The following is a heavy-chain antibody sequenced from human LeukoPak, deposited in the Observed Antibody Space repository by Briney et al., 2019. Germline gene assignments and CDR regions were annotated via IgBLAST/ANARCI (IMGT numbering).Heavy chain of an antibody. Sequence: PSETLSLTCTVSGGSISSSSYYWGWIRQPPGKGLEWIGYIYYSGSTNYNPSLKSRVTISVDTSKNQFSLKLSSVTAADTAVYYCARAPAEGVVSPSLFDYWGQGTLVTVSS. CDR3: ARAPAEGVVSPSLFDY. V-gene: IGHV4-61*05. CDR2: IYYSGST. D-gene: IGHD2-8*02. CDR1: GGSISSSSYY. J-gene: IGHJ4*02.